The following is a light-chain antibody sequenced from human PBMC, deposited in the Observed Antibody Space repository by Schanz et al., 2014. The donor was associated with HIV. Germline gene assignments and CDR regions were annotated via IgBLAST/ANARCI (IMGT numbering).Light chain of an antibody. J-gene: IGKJ2*01. V-gene: IGKV1-5*03. CDR1: QTIGRF. CDR3: QQYHTYPYT. Sequence: IQMTQSPSTVSASVGDRVTITCRASQTIGRFLAWYQQKPGRAPKLLIYQASTLQTGVPSRFSGSGSGTSFTLTITSLQPDDFATYYCQQYHTYPYTFGQGTHLEIK. CDR2: QAS.